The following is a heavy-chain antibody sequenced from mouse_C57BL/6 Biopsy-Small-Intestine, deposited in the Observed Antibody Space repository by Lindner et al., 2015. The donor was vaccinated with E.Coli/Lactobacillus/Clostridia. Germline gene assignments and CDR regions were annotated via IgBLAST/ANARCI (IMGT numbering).Heavy chain of an antibody. V-gene: IGHV1-82*01. Sequence: VQLQESGPELVKPGASVKISCKASGYAFSSSWMNWVKQRPGKGLEWIGRIYPGDGDTNYNGKFKGKATLTADKSSSTAYMQLSSLTSEDSAVYFCARSANGYFGNFDVWGTGTTVTVSS. CDR3: ARSANGYFGNFDV. J-gene: IGHJ1*03. CDR1: GYAFSSSW. D-gene: IGHD2-3*01. CDR2: IYPGDGDT.